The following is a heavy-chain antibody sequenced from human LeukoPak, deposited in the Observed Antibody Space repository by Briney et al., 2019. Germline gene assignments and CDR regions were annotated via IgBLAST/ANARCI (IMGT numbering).Heavy chain of an antibody. CDR1: GYTFTGYY. Sequence: ASVKVSCKSSGYTFTGYYMHWVRQAPGPGLEWMGWINPNSGNVHYAQKFQDRVTMTRDTSISTAYMELDSLRSDDTAVYYCAREGAAAEDVNWFDPWGQGTLVTVSS. CDR3: AREGAAAEDVNWFDP. V-gene: IGHV1-2*02. J-gene: IGHJ5*02. CDR2: INPNSGNV. D-gene: IGHD6-25*01.